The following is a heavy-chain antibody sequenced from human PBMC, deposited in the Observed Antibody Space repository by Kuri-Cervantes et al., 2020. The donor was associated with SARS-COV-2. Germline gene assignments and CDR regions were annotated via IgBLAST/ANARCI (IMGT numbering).Heavy chain of an antibody. CDR3: TRGGSAYTFDY. D-gene: IGHD4-11*01. Sequence: GGSLRLSCPGSGFSFSNAWMSWVRQAPGKGLEWVGRIKSRPDGGTTEYAAPVKGRFIISREDSINTLYLQLNSLRTEDTAMYYCTRGGSAYTFDYWGQGNPVTVSS. CDR2: IKSRPDGGTT. V-gene: IGHV3-15*05. J-gene: IGHJ4*02. CDR1: GFSFSNAW.